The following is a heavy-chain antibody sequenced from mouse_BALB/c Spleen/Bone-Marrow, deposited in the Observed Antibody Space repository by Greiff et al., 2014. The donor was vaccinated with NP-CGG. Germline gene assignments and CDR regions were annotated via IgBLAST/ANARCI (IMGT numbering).Heavy chain of an antibody. CDR3: ARGRDWDAWFAY. Sequence: VKLVESGPELVKPGASVKISCEASGYAFSSSWMNWVKQRPGQGLEWIGRIYPGDGDTNYNGKFKGKATLTADKSSSTAYMQLNSLTSVDSAVYFCARGRDWDAWFAYWGQGTLVTVSA. V-gene: IGHV1-82*01. D-gene: IGHD4-1*01. CDR1: GYAFSSSW. CDR2: IYPGDGDT. J-gene: IGHJ3*01.